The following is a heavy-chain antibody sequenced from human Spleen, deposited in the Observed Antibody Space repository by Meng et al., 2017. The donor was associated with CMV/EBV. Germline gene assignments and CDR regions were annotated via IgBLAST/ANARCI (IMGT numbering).Heavy chain of an antibody. D-gene: IGHD4-11*01. CDR2: IYYNGNT. J-gene: IGHJ5*02. Sequence: LRLSCTVSGGSMGRGTYHWDWIRQPPGKGLEWIGRIYYNGNTFYKPSLKSRFTISGDTSKNQSSLKVNSLTAADTAVYYCALTTDNWFDPCGHGTLVTVSS. CDR3: ALTTDNWFDP. V-gene: IGHV4-39*07. CDR1: GGSMGRGTYH.